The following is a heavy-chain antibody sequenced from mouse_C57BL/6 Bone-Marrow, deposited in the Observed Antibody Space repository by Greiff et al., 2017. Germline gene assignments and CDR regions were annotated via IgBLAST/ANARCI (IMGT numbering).Heavy chain of an antibody. J-gene: IGHJ4*01. CDR2: INYDGSST. D-gene: IGHD2-4*01. V-gene: IGHV5-16*01. Sequence: EVQLVESEGGLVQPGSSMKLSCTASGFTFSDYYMAWVRQVPEKGLEWVANINYDGSSTYYLDSLKSRFIISRDNAKNILYLQMSSLKSEDTATYYCAREKGAYDDYDEDYYYAMDYWGQGTSVTVSS. CDR3: AREKGAYDDYDEDYYYAMDY. CDR1: GFTFSDYY.